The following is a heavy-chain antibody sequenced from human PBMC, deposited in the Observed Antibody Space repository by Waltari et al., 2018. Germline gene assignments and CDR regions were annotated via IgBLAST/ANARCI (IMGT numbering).Heavy chain of an antibody. D-gene: IGHD1-1*01. CDR2: IYYSGST. Sequence: QLQLQESGPGLVKPSETLSLTCTVSGGSISSSSYYWGWIRQPPGKGLEWIGSIYYSGSTYYNPSLKSRVTISVDTSKNQFSLKLSSVTAADTAVYYCARSIETRDAFDIWGQGTMVTVSS. J-gene: IGHJ3*02. CDR1: GGSISSSSYY. V-gene: IGHV4-39*07. CDR3: ARSIETRDAFDI.